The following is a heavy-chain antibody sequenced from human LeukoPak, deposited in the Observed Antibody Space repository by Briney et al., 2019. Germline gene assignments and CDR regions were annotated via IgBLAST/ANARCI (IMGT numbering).Heavy chain of an antibody. CDR1: GGTFSSYA. D-gene: IGHD3-16*01. V-gene: IGHV1-69*04. CDR2: IIPIFGIA. CDR3: ARDESLGEPVY. J-gene: IGHJ4*02. Sequence: SVNVSFKASGGTFSSYAISWVRQAPGQGLEWMGRIIPIFGIAHYPQKLHGRVTNTADKSTSTAYMELSSLRSEDTAVYYCARDESLGEPVYWGQGTLVTVPS.